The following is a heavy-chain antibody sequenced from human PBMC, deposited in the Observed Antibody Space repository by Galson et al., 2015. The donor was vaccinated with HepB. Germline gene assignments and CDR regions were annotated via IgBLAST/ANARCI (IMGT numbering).Heavy chain of an antibody. Sequence: SVKVSCKASNYTFTKYGISWVRQAPGQGLEWVGWISVYNGNTHYAQKFQGRVTMTTDTSTTIAHMELRSLRSDDTAVYYCGRSYDILTGSDYWGQGTLVTVSS. V-gene: IGHV1-18*04. CDR1: NYTFTKYG. D-gene: IGHD3-9*01. J-gene: IGHJ4*02. CDR3: GRSYDILTGSDY. CDR2: ISVYNGNT.